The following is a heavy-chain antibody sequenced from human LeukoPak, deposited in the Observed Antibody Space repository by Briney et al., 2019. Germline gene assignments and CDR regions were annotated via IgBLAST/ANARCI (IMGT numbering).Heavy chain of an antibody. J-gene: IGHJ6*02. CDR1: GFTFSTYW. D-gene: IGHD3-22*01. CDR3: ARGGAQWLAYYGSSGYTGGGMDV. CDR2: VKQDGSEK. V-gene: IGHV3-7*01. Sequence: GGFLRLSCVASGFTFSTYWMNRVRQAPGKGLEWVANVKQDGSEKYYVDSVKGRFTISRDNAKNSLYLQVNSLRAEDTAVYYCARGGAQWLAYYGSSGYTGGGMDVWGQGTTVTVSS.